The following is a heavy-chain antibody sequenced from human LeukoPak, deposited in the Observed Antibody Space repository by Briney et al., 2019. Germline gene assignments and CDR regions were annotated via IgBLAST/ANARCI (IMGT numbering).Heavy chain of an antibody. Sequence: GASVKVSCKASGYTFTGYYMHWVRQAPGQGLEWMGWINPNSGGTNYAQKFQGRVTMTRDTSISTAYMELSRLRSDDTAVYYCARGVRYCSSTSCYGRGRYWFDPWGQGTLVTVSS. CDR3: ARGVRYCSSTSCYGRGRYWFDP. D-gene: IGHD2-2*01. CDR1: GYTFTGYY. CDR2: INPNSGGT. V-gene: IGHV1-2*02. J-gene: IGHJ5*02.